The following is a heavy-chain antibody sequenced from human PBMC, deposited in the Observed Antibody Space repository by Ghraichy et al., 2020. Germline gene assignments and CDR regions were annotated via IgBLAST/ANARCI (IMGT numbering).Heavy chain of an antibody. V-gene: IGHV4-61*02. D-gene: IGHD6-13*01. J-gene: IGHJ4*02. CDR2: IYTSGST. Sequence: PLSLTCTVSGGSISSGSYYWSWIRQPAGKGLEWIGRIYTSGSTNYNPSLKSRVTISVDTSKNQFSLKLSSVTAADTAVYYWAREHRGSSWYPFDYWGQGTLVTVSS. CDR3: AREHRGSSWYPFDY. CDR1: GGSISSGSYY.